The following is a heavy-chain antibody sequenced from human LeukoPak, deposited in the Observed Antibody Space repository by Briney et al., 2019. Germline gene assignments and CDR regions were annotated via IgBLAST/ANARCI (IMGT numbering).Heavy chain of an antibody. CDR3: ARVKWRGPTSSGWLDY. Sequence: SQTLSLTCAISGDSVSSNSVAWNWIRQSPSRGLEWLGRTYYRSRWYNDFAVSMKGRITINPDTSKNQFSLRLNSVTPEDTAVYYCARVKWRGPTSSGWLDYWGQGTVVTVSS. CDR2: TYYRSRWYN. J-gene: IGHJ4*02. V-gene: IGHV6-1*01. D-gene: IGHD6-19*01. CDR1: GDSVSSNSVA.